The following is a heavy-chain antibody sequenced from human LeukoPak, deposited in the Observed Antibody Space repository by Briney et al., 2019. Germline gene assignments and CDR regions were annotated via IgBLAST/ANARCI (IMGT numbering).Heavy chain of an antibody. CDR1: GGTFSSYA. D-gene: IGHD4-11*01. CDR3: ARVPFGYSNYGNYYYYYMDV. J-gene: IGHJ6*03. V-gene: IGHV1-69*06. CDR2: IIPIFGTA. Sequence: GASVKVSCKASGGTFSSYAISWVRQAPGQGLEWMGGIIPIFGTANYAQKFQGRVTITADKSTSTAYMELSSLRSEDTAVYYCARVPFGYSNYGNYYYYYMDVWGKGTTVTVSS.